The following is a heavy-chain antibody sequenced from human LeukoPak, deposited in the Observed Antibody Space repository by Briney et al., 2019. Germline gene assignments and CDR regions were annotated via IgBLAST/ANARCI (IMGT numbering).Heavy chain of an antibody. Sequence: GASVKVSCKASGYTFTSYGISWVRQAPGQGLEWMGWISAYNGNTNYGQKFQGRVTMTTVTSTTTAYMELRSLTSDDTAVYYCARHYGVSYYYFYMDVWGEGTTVTVSS. V-gene: IGHV1-18*01. D-gene: IGHD4-17*01. CDR3: ARHYGVSYYYFYMDV. J-gene: IGHJ6*03. CDR2: ISAYNGNT. CDR1: GYTFTSYG.